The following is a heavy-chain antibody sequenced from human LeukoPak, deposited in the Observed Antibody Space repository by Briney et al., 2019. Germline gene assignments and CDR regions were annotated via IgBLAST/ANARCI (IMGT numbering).Heavy chain of an antibody. D-gene: IGHD1-14*01. CDR1: GASIDSHSW. CDR2: IYHSGGA. V-gene: IGHV4-4*02. CDR3: AYNRNFALDN. Sequence: SGTLSLTCAVSGASIDSHSWWSWVRQPPGKGLEWIGEIYHSGGANYKPSLKGRVTMSVDTSKNHFSLKLTSVTAADTAVYYCAYNRNFALDNWGQGTLVTVSS. J-gene: IGHJ4*02.